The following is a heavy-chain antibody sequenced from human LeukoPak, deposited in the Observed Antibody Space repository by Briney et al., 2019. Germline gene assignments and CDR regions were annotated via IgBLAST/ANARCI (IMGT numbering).Heavy chain of an antibody. J-gene: IGHJ4*02. V-gene: IGHV4-59*01. CDR3: ARDSRIFGGGYFDY. D-gene: IGHD3-10*01. Sequence: SETLSLTCTVSGGYISSYYWGWIRQPPGKGLEWIGYIYYSGSTNYNPSLKSRVTISVDTSKNQFSLKLSSVTAADTAVYYCARDSRIFGGGYFDYWGQGTLVTVSS. CDR2: IYYSGST. CDR1: GGYISSYY.